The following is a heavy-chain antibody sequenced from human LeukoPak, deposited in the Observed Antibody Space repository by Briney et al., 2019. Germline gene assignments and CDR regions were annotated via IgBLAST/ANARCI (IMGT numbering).Heavy chain of an antibody. CDR3: APGWFGDQDY. CDR1: GFTFSSYG. V-gene: IGHV3-23*01. J-gene: IGHJ4*02. D-gene: IGHD3-10*01. CDR2: ISGSGGST. Sequence: GGTLRLSCAASGFTFSSYGMSWVRQAPGKGLEWVSAISGSGGSTYYADSVKGRFTISRDNSKNTLYLQMNSLRAEDTAVYYCAPGWFGDQDYWGQGTLVTVSS.